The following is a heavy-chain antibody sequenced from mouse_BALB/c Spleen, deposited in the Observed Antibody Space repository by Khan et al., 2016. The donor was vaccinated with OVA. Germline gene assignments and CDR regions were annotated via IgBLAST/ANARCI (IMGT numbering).Heavy chain of an antibody. J-gene: IGHJ3*01. CDR1: GYTFSSYY. D-gene: IGHD2-10*02. Sequence: QVQLQQSGAELVKPGASVRLSCKASGYTFSSYYMYWVKQRPGQGLEWIGGIHPSNGGTYFNEKFKTKATLPVDKSSSTAYMQLSSLTSEDSAVFYCTRSGYANPFAYWGQGTLVTVSA. CDR2: IHPSNGGT. V-gene: IGHV1S81*02. CDR3: TRSGYANPFAY.